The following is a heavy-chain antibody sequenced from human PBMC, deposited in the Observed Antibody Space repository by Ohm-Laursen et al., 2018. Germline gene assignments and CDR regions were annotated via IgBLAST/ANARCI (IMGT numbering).Heavy chain of an antibody. Sequence: SQTLSLTCSVSGDSISGRYWSWIRQPPGKGLEWIGNIDDNGNTNYNPSLQSRVTISINTSKNQFSLQLRFVTAADTAVYHCAGAPNLYYFDYWGQGTLVTVSS. V-gene: IGHV4-59*08. CDR3: AGAPNLYYFDY. CDR2: IDDNGNT. D-gene: IGHD1-26*01. J-gene: IGHJ4*02. CDR1: GDSISGRY.